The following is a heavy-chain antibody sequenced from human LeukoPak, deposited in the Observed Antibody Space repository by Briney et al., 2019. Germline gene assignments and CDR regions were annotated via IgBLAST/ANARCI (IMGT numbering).Heavy chain of an antibody. Sequence: SETLSLTCTVSGASISSSNWWSWVRQPPGKGLEWIGEIYHSGSTNYNPSLKSRVTISVDKSKNQFSLKLSSVTAADTAVYYCARGEFDGGVYFDYWGQGTLVTVSS. V-gene: IGHV4-4*02. CDR2: IYHSGST. D-gene: IGHD3-16*01. CDR1: GASISSSNW. CDR3: ARGEFDGGVYFDY. J-gene: IGHJ4*02.